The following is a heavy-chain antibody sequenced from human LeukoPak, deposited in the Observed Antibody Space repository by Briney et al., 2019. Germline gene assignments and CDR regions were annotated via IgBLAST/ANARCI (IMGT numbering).Heavy chain of an antibody. V-gene: IGHV4-59*08. CDR2: IYYSGYT. Sequence: SETLSLTCTVSAGSISNYYWTWIRQHPGTGQDYIGFIYYSGYTNYNPSLNSRVAVSVDTSKNQFSLKLSSVTAADTAVYYCARHQLERREDAFDIWGQGTMVTVSS. D-gene: IGHD1-1*01. CDR3: ARHQLERREDAFDI. CDR1: AGSISNYY. J-gene: IGHJ3*02.